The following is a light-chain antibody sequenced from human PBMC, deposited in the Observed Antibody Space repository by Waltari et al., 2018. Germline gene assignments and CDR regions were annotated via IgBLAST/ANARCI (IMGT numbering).Light chain of an antibody. CDR2: DAS. V-gene: IGKV3-15*01. CDR3: QQYYNWPPFT. CDR1: QSVSSN. Sequence: EVVMTQSPVTLSVSPGERVTLSCRASQSVSSNLAWYQQKPGQAPRLLIFDASTRAAGIPARFSGSGSGTEFTLTISSLQSEDLAVYCCQQYYNWPPFTFGQGTKLEIK. J-gene: IGKJ2*01.